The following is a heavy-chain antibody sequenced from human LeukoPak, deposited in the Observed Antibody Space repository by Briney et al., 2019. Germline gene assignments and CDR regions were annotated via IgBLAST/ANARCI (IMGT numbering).Heavy chain of an antibody. J-gene: IGHJ4*02. CDR2: IRSKAYGGTT. V-gene: IGHV3-49*03. CDR1: GFTFGDYA. D-gene: IGHD3-22*01. Sequence: GGSLRLSCTASGFTFGDYAMSWFRQAPGKGLEWVGFIRSKAYGGTTEYAASVKGRFTISRDDSKSIAYLQMNSLKTEDTAVYYCTRAPLTDYYDSSGYSFDYWGQGTLVTVSS. CDR3: TRAPLTDYYDSSGYSFDY.